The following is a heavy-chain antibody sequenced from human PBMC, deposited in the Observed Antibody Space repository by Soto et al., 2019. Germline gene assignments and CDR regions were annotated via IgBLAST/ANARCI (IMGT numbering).Heavy chain of an antibody. D-gene: IGHD3-9*01. V-gene: IGHV4-4*02. CDR3: ARYSASGLYYYYALDV. Sequence: PSETRSPTCALSPDSISISNWWTWVPQPPAEGLEWIGDIYQTRLTNSNASLKSRVTMSIDKSQNRFSLTLTSVTAAVTAVYYWARYSASGLYYYYALDVWGQGTTVTVSS. J-gene: IGHJ6*02. CDR2: IYQTRLT. CDR1: PDSISISNW.